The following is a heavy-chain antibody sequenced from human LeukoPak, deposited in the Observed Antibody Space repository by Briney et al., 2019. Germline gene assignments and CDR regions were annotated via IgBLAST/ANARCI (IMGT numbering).Heavy chain of an antibody. CDR2: ISSSSSYI. Sequence: GGSLRLSCAASGFTFSSYSMNWVRQAPGKGLEWVSLISSSSSYIYYVDSVKGRFTISRDNAKNTLYLQMNSLRAEDTAVYYCAKAYASGRSDYWGQGTLVTVSS. J-gene: IGHJ4*02. D-gene: IGHD3-10*01. CDR1: GFTFSSYS. V-gene: IGHV3-21*04. CDR3: AKAYASGRSDY.